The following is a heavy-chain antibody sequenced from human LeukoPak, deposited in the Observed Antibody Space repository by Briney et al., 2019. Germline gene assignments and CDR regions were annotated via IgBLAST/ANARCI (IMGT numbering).Heavy chain of an antibody. CDR3: ARVISWGSPSGYVDS. J-gene: IGHJ4*02. D-gene: IGHD3-10*01. CDR2: ISNSGST. V-gene: IGHV4-59*06. CDR1: GGSISSYY. Sequence: SETLSLTCTVSGGSISSYYWSWIRQHPGKGLEWIGYISNSGSTYNNSSLKSRVTISEDTSKNQFSLKLSSVTAADTAVYFCARVISWGSPSGYVDSWGQGTLVTVSS.